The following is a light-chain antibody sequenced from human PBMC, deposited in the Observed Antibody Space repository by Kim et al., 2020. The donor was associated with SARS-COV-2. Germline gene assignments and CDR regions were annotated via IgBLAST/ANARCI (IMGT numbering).Light chain of an antibody. CDR2: DVS. Sequence: QSALTQPRSVSGSPGHSVTISCTGTSSDVGGYNYVSWYQQHPGKAPKLMIYDVSKWPSGVPERFSGSKSGNTASLTISGLQAEDEADYYCCSYAGSYTWVFGGGTQLTVL. CDR3: CSYAGSYTWV. V-gene: IGLV2-11*01. CDR1: SSDVGGYNY. J-gene: IGLJ3*02.